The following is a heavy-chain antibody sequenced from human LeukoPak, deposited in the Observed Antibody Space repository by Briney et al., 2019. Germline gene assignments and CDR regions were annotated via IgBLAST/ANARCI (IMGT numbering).Heavy chain of an antibody. Sequence: SETLSLTCTVSGGPISSYYWSWIRQPAGKGLEWIGRIYTSGSTNYNPSLKSRVTMSVDTSKNQSSLKLSSVTAADTAVYYCARGRGYGLYYYYYGMDVWGQGTTVTVSS. CDR2: IYTSGST. V-gene: IGHV4-4*07. CDR3: ARGRGYGLYYYYYGMDV. CDR1: GGPISSYY. J-gene: IGHJ6*02. D-gene: IGHD5-18*01.